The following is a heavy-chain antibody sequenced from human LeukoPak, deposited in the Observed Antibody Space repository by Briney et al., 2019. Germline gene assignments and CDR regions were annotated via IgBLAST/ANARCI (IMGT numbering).Heavy chain of an antibody. V-gene: IGHV4-34*01. CDR2: INHSGST. CDR3: ARRVSGWYEHFDY. D-gene: IGHD6-19*01. J-gene: IGHJ4*02. CDR1: GGSFSGYY. Sequence: SEALSLTCAVYGGSFSGYYWSWIRQPPGKGLEWIGEINHSGSTNYNPSLKSRVTISVDTSKNQFSLKLSSVTAADTAVYCCARRVSGWYEHFDYWGQGTLVTVSS.